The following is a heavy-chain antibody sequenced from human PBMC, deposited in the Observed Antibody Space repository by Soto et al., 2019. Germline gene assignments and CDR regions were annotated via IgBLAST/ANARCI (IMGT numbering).Heavy chain of an antibody. CDR1: GGSISSGNYY. V-gene: IGHV4-31*03. J-gene: IGHJ6*02. Sequence: QVQLQESGPGLVKPSQTLSLTCTVSGGSISSGNYYWTWIRQHPGKGLEWIGYIYYGGTTYYNPSLKSRVTISLDTSKNQFSLRLSSVTAADTAVYYCARDRFYYYGLDVWGQGPRSPSP. CDR2: IYYGGTT. CDR3: ARDRFYYYGLDV.